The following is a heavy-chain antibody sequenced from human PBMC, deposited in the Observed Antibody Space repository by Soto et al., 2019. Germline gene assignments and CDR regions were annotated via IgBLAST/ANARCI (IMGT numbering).Heavy chain of an antibody. Sequence: EVQLVESGGDLVQPGRSLRLSCAASGLSFENYAMHWVRQPPGKGLELVSGIYWNSARIGYADSVKGRFTISRDNTKHSLYLQTNTMSVEDTGLYYCVRDMVAGGAAYCGRGSLVSVS. CDR3: VRDMVAGGAAY. CDR1: GLSFENYA. D-gene: IGHD2-15*01. J-gene: IGHJ4*02. V-gene: IGHV3-9*01. CDR2: IYWNSARI.